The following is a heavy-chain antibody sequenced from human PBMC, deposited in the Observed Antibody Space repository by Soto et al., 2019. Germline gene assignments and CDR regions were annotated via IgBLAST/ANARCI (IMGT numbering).Heavy chain of an antibody. J-gene: IGHJ4*02. CDR1: GFTFSDHY. Sequence: PGGSLRLSCAASGFTFSDHYMSWIRQAPGKGLEWIGYSSNSGSFTRYADSVKGRFSISRDNGKNSLFLQINSLRGDDTAIYYCVRSGDNYNLLDYWGQGTPVTVSS. V-gene: IGHV3-11*06. D-gene: IGHD1-1*01. CDR3: VRSGDNYNLLDY. CDR2: SSNSGSFT.